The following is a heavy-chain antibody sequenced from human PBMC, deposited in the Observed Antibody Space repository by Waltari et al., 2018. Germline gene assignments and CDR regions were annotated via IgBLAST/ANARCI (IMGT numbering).Heavy chain of an antibody. Sequence: QLQLQESGPGLVKPSETLSLTCTVSGGSISSSSYYWGWIRQPPGKGLEWIGSIYYSGSTYYNPSLKSRVTISVDTSKNQFSLKLSSVTAADTAVYYCARLSIAARPDFDYWGQGTLVTVSS. V-gene: IGHV4-39*01. CDR3: ARLSIAARPDFDY. CDR2: IYYSGST. J-gene: IGHJ4*02. CDR1: GGSISSSSYY. D-gene: IGHD6-6*01.